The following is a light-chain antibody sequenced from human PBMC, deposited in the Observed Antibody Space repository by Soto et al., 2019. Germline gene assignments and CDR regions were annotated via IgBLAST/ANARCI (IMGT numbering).Light chain of an antibody. CDR2: GAS. J-gene: IGKJ1*01. Sequence: EIVLTQSPGTLPLSPGERATLSCRASLSVATNYLAWYQQKPGQAPRLLIYGASSRATGIPDRFSGSGSGTDFTLTISRLEPEDFAVYYCQQYGSSPPWTFGQGTKVEIK. V-gene: IGKV3-20*01. CDR1: LSVATNY. CDR3: QQYGSSPPWT.